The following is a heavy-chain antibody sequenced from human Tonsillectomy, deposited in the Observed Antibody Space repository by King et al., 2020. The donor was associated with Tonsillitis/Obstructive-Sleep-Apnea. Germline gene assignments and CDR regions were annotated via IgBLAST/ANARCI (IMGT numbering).Heavy chain of an antibody. D-gene: IGHD3-10*01. CDR1: GFTFDDYA. V-gene: IGHV3-20*04. CDR2: INLNGGRT. J-gene: IGHJ4*02. Sequence: VQLVESGGGVVRPGGSLRLSCAASGFTFDDYAMIWVRQAPGKGLEWVSGINLNGGRTGYADSVKGRFTISRDNAKNSLYLQMNCLRTEDTALYYCARDSSDYYGSGSIDYWGQGTLVTVSS. CDR3: ARDSSDYYGSGSIDY.